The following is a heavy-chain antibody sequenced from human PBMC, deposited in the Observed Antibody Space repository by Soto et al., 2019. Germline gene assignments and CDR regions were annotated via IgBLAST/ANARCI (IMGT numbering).Heavy chain of an antibody. CDR2: IYYSGST. D-gene: IGHD1-26*01. CDR1: GCSIRGSSYY. J-gene: IGHJ5*02. CDR3: ATQEVGGSYVYTFDP. Sequence: PPETLSLTGTVSGCSIRGSSYYWAWIRPPPGKGMEWIGSIYYSGSTYYNPSLKSPVTISVDTSKNHFSLKLSSATAADTAVYYCATQEVGGSYVYTFDPWGQGTLVTVSS. V-gene: IGHV4-39*02.